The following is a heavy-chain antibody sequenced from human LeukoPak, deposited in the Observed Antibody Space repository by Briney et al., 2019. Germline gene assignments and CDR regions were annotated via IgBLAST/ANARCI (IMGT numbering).Heavy chain of an antibody. V-gene: IGHV1-2*04. CDR2: INPNSGGT. CDR3: ASFGNYDFWSGYYLDAFDI. CDR1: GYTFTGYY. J-gene: IGHJ3*02. D-gene: IGHD3-3*01. Sequence: GASVKVSCKASGYTFTGYYMHWVRQAPGQGLEWLGWINPNSGGTNYAQKFQGWVTMTRDTSISTAYMELSRLRSDDTAVYYCASFGNYDFWSGYYLDAFDIWGQGTMVTVSS.